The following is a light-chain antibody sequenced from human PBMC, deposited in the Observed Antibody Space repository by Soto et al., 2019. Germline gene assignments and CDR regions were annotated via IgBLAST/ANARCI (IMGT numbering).Light chain of an antibody. CDR1: QSISSSY. CDR2: AAS. J-gene: IGKJ2*01. V-gene: IGKV3-20*01. CDR3: QRDGSSSYT. Sequence: EIVLTQSPGTLSLSPGERATLSCRASQSISSSYLAWYQQKPGQAPRLLIYAASSRATGIPDRFSGSGSGTDFTLNISRMEPEDFGVYYCQRDGSSSYTFGQGTQLEIK.